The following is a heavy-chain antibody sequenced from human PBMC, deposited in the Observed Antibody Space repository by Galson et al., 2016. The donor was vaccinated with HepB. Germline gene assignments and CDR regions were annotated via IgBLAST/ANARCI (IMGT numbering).Heavy chain of an antibody. D-gene: IGHD1-1*01. CDR3: ARDFERTGILPYHYFDP. CDR2: IIPIFGTA. J-gene: IGHJ5*02. Sequence: SVKVSCKASGGTFNSYVISWVRQAPGQGLEWMGGIIPIFGTANYAQTFQGRVTITADGSTSTAYMELSSLRSEETAVYYCARDFERTGILPYHYFDPWGQGTLVTVSS. V-gene: IGHV1-69*13. CDR1: GGTFNSYV.